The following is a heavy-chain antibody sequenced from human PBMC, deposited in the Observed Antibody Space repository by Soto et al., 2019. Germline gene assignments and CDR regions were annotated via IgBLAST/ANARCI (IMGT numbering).Heavy chain of an antibody. Sequence: ASVKVSCKASGYTFTSYATHWVRQAPGQRLEWMGWINAGNGNTKYSQKFQGRVTITRDTSASTAYMELSSLRSEDTAVYYCAREGVLVFRRLAVAGPYYYYYMDVWGKGTTVTV. CDR2: INAGNGNT. D-gene: IGHD6-19*01. V-gene: IGHV1-3*01. CDR1: GYTFTSYA. CDR3: AREGVLVFRRLAVAGPYYYYYMDV. J-gene: IGHJ6*03.